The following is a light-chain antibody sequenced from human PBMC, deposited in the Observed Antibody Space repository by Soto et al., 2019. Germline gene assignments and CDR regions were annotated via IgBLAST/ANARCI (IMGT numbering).Light chain of an antibody. Sequence: EIVLTQSPGTLSLSPGERATLSCRASQSVSSSHLAWYQQKPGQAPRLLIYSASSRATGIPDRFSGSGSGTDFTLTISRLEPEDFAVYYCQQYGSSPQATFGGGTKVDIK. V-gene: IGKV3-20*01. CDR2: SAS. CDR1: QSVSSSH. J-gene: IGKJ4*01. CDR3: QQYGSSPQAT.